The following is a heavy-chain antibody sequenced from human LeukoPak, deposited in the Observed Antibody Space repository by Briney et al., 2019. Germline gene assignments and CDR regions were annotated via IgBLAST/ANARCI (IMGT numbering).Heavy chain of an antibody. D-gene: IGHD6-13*01. V-gene: IGHV4-38-2*01. Sequence: PSDTLSLTCAVSGYSISSSNWWGWIRQPPGKGLEWIGNIYPTGSTYYNPSLKSRVTISVDTSKNQFSLKVSSVSAADTAVYYCARAYSSSWYWNWFDPWGQGTLVTVSS. CDR2: IYPTGST. CDR1: GYSISSSNW. J-gene: IGHJ5*02. CDR3: ARAYSSSWYWNWFDP.